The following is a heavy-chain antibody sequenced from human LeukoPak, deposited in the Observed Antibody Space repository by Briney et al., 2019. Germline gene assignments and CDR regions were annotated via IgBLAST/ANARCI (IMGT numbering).Heavy chain of an antibody. J-gene: IGHJ4*02. CDR1: GDSITSTGTY. D-gene: IGHD3-10*01. Sequence: PSETLSLTCTVSGDSITSTGTYWGWIRQPPGKGLEWIGNIYYSGSTYYNPSLKSRVTISIDTSENQFSLNLSSVTAADTAVYYCASRTKHGSGSWEFDYWGQGTLVTVSS. CDR3: ASRTKHGSGSWEFDY. CDR2: IYYSGST. V-gene: IGHV4-39*01.